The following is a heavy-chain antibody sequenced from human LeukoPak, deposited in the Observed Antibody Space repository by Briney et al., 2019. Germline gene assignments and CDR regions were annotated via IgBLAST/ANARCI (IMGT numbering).Heavy chain of an antibody. V-gene: IGHV1-46*01. D-gene: IGHD2-2*01. Sequence: GASVKVSCKASGYTFTGYYMHLVRQTPGQGLEWMGIINPSGGSTSYAQKFQGRVTMTRDMSTSTVYMELSSLRSEDTAVYYCARAYCSSTSCPRSGWYTGGLDYWGQGTLVTVSS. CDR3: ARAYCSSTSCPRSGWYTGGLDY. CDR1: GYTFTGYY. CDR2: INPSGGST. J-gene: IGHJ4*02.